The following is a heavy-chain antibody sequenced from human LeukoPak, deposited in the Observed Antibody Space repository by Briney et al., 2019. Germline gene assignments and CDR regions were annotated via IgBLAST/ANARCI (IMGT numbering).Heavy chain of an antibody. CDR3: ARGFWSGYQNFDY. CDR1: GFTFRRCS. V-gene: IGHV3-48*01. J-gene: IGHJ4*02. CDR2: ISCGSNNI. D-gene: IGHD3-3*01. Sequence: PGGSLRLSCAASGFTFRRCSMNCVRQAPGKGLEGVSYISCGSNNIHYADSVEGRFTISRDNAKNSLYLQENSVIGEDTAVYYCARGFWSGYQNFDYWVQGTLVTVSS.